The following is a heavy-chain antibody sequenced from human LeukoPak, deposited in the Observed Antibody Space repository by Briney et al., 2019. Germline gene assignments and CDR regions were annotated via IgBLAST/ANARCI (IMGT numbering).Heavy chain of an antibody. D-gene: IGHD1-1*01. CDR1: GGXISPYY. CDR2: IYYSGST. V-gene: IGHV4-59*01. J-gene: IGHJ4*02. CDR3: ARGRRRLDY. Sequence: SETLSLTCIVSGGXISPYYWSWIRQPPGKGLEWIGYIYYSGSTNYNPSLKSRVTMSVDTSKNQFSLKVRSVTAADTAFYYCARGRRRLDYWGQGILVTVSS.